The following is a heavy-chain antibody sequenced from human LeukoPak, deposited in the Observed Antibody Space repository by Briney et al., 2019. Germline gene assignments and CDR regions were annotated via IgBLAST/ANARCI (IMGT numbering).Heavy chain of an antibody. V-gene: IGHV3-48*04. CDR2: ISGSSTTI. J-gene: IGHJ4*02. CDR1: GFTFSSYA. Sequence: GGSLRLSCAASGFTFSSYAMSWVRQAPGKGLEWVSYISGSSTTIYYADSVKGRFTISRDNAKNSLYLQMNSLRAEDTAVYYCARDWYSGSYSGGYFDYWAQGTLVTVSS. CDR3: ARDWYSGSYSGGYFDY. D-gene: IGHD1-26*01.